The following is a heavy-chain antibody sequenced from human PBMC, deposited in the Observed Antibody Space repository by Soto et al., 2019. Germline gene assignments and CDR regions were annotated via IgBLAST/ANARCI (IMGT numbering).Heavy chain of an antibody. CDR3: ARGFRVTPFDY. D-gene: IGHD2-21*02. J-gene: IGHJ4*02. Sequence: ASETLSLTCTVSGGSISSYYWSWIRQPPGKGLEWIGYIYYSGSTNYNPSLKSRVTISVDTSKNQFSLKLSSVTAADTAVYYCARGFRVTPFDYWGQGTLVTVSS. CDR2: IYYSGST. V-gene: IGHV4-59*01. CDR1: GGSISSYY.